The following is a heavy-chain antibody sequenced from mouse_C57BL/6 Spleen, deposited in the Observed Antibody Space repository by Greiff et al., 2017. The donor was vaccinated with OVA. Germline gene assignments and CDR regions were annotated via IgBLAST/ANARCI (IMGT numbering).Heavy chain of an antibody. CDR2: ISYDGSN. CDR1: GYSITSGYY. V-gene: IGHV3-6*01. J-gene: IGHJ4*01. CDR3: ARRNYGSRNYYAMDY. Sequence: ESGPGLVKPSQSLSLTCSVTGYSITSGYYWNWIRQFPGNKLEWMGYISYDGSNNYNPSLKNRISITRDTSKNQFFLKLNSVTTEDTATYYCARRNYGSRNYYAMDYWGQGTSVTVSS. D-gene: IGHD1-1*01.